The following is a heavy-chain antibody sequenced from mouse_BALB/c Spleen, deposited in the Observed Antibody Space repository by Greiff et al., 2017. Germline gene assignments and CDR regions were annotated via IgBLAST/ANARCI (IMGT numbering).Heavy chain of an antibody. Sequence: LQQPGSELGRPGASVKLSCKASGYTFTSYWMHWVKQRPGQGLEWIGNIYPGSGSTNYDEKFNSKATLTVDTSSSTAYMQLSSLTSEDSAVYYCTRLRPYWGQGTLVTVSA. V-gene: IGHV1S22*01. CDR3: TRLRPY. D-gene: IGHD1-2*01. CDR2: IYPGSGST. J-gene: IGHJ3*01. CDR1: GYTFTSYW.